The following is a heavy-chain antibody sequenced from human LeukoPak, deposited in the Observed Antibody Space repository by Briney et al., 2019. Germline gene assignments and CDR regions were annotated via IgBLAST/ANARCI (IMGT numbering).Heavy chain of an antibody. CDR3: ARDCNGGSYYDFWSGYSALYFFDY. Sequence: ASVKVSCKASGYTFTSYGISWVRQAPGQGLAGVGWISAYNDNTNYAQKLQGRVTMTTDTATRTAYLELRSLRSDDTAVYYCARDCNGGSYYDFWSGYSALYFFDYWGQGPLVTVSS. CDR1: GYTFTSYG. J-gene: IGHJ4*02. D-gene: IGHD3-3*01. V-gene: IGHV1-18*01. CDR2: ISAYNDNT.